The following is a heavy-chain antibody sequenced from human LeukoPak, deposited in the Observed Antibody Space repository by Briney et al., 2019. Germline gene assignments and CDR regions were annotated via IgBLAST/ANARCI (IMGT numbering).Heavy chain of an antibody. Sequence: ASVKVSCKASGYTFASYDINWVRQATGQGLEWMGWMNPNSGNTGYAQKFQGRVTITRNTSISTAYMELSSLRSEDTAVYYCARSATYYDFWSGYPHFDYWGQGTLVTVSS. CDR2: MNPNSGNT. CDR3: ARSATYYDFWSGYPHFDY. CDR1: GYTFASYD. V-gene: IGHV1-8*03. D-gene: IGHD3-3*01. J-gene: IGHJ4*02.